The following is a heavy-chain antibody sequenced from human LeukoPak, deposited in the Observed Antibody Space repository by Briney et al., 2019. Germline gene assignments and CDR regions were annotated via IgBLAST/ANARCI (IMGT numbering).Heavy chain of an antibody. D-gene: IGHD4-17*01. Sequence: GGSLRLSCATSGFTFSHYGMHWVRQAPGKGLEWVAVISYDGSNKYYADSVKGRFTISRDNSKNTLYLQMNSLRAEDTAVYYCAREVGNYYGDPSVYWGQGTLVTVSS. CDR2: ISYDGSNK. J-gene: IGHJ4*02. CDR3: AREVGNYYGDPSVY. V-gene: IGHV3-30*03. CDR1: GFTFSHYG.